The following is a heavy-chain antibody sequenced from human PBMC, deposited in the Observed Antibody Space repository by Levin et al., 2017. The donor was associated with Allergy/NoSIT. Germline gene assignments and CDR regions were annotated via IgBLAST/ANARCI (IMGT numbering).Heavy chain of an antibody. CDR2: INHSGST. CDR3: ARGIGGVDDY. CDR1: GGSFSGYY. V-gene: IGHV4-34*01. Sequence: SETLSLTCAVYGGSFSGYYWSWIRQPPGKGLEWIGEINHSGSTNYNPSLKSRVTISVDTSKNQFSLKLSSVTAADTAVYYCARGIGGVDDYWGQGTLVTVSS. J-gene: IGHJ4*02. D-gene: IGHD3-16*01.